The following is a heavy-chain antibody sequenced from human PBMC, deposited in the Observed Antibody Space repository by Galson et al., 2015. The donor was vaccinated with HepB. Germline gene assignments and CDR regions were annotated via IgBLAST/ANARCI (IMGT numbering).Heavy chain of an antibody. D-gene: IGHD6-13*01. Sequence: SLRLSCAASGFTFSSYSMNWVRQAPGKGREWVSSISSSSSYIYYADSVKGRFTISRDNAKNSLYLQMNSLRAEDTAVYYCASYSESYAFDIWGQGTMVTVSS. CDR1: GFTFSSYS. CDR3: ASYSESYAFDI. V-gene: IGHV3-21*01. J-gene: IGHJ3*02. CDR2: ISSSSSYI.